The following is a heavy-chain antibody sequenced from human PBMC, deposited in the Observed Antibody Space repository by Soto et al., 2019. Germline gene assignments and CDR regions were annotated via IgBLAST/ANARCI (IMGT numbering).Heavy chain of an antibody. CDR2: ISGSGGST. CDR3: AKDPVVRAIFVSWFDP. CDR1: GFTFSSYA. D-gene: IGHD3-10*01. V-gene: IGHV3-23*01. Sequence: PGGSLRRSCAASGFTFSSYAMSWVRQAPGKGLEWVSAISGSGGSTYYADSVKGRFTISRDNSKNTLYLQMNSLRAEDTAVYYCAKDPVVRAIFVSWFDPWGQGTLVTVSS. J-gene: IGHJ5*02.